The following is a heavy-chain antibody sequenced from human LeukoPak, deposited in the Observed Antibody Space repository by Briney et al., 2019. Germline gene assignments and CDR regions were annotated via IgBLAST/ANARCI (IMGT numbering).Heavy chain of an antibody. CDR1: GYTFIGYY. CDR2: INPNSGAT. D-gene: IGHD6-6*01. Sequence: ASVKVSCKASGYTFIGYYMHWVRQAPGQGLEWMGWINPNSGATNSAQKFQGRVTMTRDTSISTAYMELSSLRSEDTAVYYCARALTPHGVAAPELGFDYWGQGTLVTVSS. CDR3: ARALTPHGVAAPELGFDY. J-gene: IGHJ4*02. V-gene: IGHV1-2*02.